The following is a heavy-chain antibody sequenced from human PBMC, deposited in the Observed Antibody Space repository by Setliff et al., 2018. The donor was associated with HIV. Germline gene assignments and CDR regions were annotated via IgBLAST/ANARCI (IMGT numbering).Heavy chain of an antibody. CDR3: ARVGYYDSSFDY. V-gene: IGHV4-34*01. D-gene: IGHD3-22*01. J-gene: IGHJ4*02. Sequence: SETLSLTCAVYGGSFSGYYWSWIRQPPGKGLEWIGKINHSGSTNYNPSLKSQVTISVDTPRNQFSLKLNSVTAADTAVYYCARVGYYDSSFDYWGQGTLVTVSS. CDR1: GGSFSGYY. CDR2: INHSGST.